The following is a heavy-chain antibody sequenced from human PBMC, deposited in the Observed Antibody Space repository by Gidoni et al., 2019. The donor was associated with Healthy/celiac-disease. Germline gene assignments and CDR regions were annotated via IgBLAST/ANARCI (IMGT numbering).Heavy chain of an antibody. CDR1: GFTFNSSA. J-gene: IGHJ3*02. CDR3: AADRDYFDSSGYFGDGAFDI. D-gene: IGHD3-22*01. Sequence: QMQLVQSGPEVKKPGTSVTVSCKASGFTFNSSAMQWVRQARGQRLEWIGWIVVGSGHTNYAQTFQERVTITRDMSTSTAYMELSSLRSEDTAVYYCAADRDYFDSSGYFGDGAFDIWGQGTKVTVSS. V-gene: IGHV1-58*02. CDR2: IVVGSGHT.